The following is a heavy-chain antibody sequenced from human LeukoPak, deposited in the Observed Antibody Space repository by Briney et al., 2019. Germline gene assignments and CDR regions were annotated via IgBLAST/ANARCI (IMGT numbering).Heavy chain of an antibody. CDR1: GGSISNYY. CDR2: IYYSGST. CDR3: ARVAHCSSTTCYQGIFDY. J-gene: IGHJ4*02. D-gene: IGHD2-2*01. V-gene: IGHV4-59*01. Sequence: PSETLSLTCTVSGGSISNYYWSWLRQPPGKGLEWVGYIYYSGSTNYNPSLKSRVTISVDTSKNQFSLKLSSVTAADTAVYYCARVAHCSSTTCYQGIFDYWGQGTLVTVSS.